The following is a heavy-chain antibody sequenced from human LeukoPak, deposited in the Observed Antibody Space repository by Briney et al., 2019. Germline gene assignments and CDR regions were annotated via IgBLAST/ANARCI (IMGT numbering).Heavy chain of an antibody. J-gene: IGHJ4*02. CDR3: ARGSKLVRGFDY. V-gene: IGHV4-30-2*01. D-gene: IGHD6-13*01. CDR2: IYHSGST. Sequence: SETLSLTCAVSGGSISSGGYSWSWIRQPPGKGLEWIGYIYHSGSTYYNPSLKSRVTISVDRSKNQFSLKLSSVTAADTAVYYCARGSKLVRGFDYWGQGTLVTVSS. CDR1: GGSISSGGYS.